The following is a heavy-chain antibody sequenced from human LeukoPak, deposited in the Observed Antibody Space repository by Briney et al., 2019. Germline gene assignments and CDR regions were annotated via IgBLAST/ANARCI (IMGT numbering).Heavy chain of an antibody. J-gene: IGHJ2*01. CDR1: GGSISSYY. CDR2: IYTSGST. D-gene: IGHD3-10*01. CDR3: ARESIMVRGVIFSGWYFDL. V-gene: IGHV4-4*07. Sequence: PSETLSLTCTVSGGSISSYYWSWIRQPAGKGLEWIGRIYTSGSTNYNPSLKSRVTMSVDTFKNQFSLKLSSVTAADTAVYYCARESIMVRGVIFSGWYFDLWGRGTLVTVSS.